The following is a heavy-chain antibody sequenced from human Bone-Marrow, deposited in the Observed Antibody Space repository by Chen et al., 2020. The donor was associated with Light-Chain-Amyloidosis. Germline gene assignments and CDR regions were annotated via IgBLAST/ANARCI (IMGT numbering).Heavy chain of an antibody. Sequence: GYTFPNYWIGWVRQMPGKGLEWMGVIYPDDSDARYSPSFEGQVTISADKSITTAYLQWRSLKTSDTAMYYCARRRDGYNFDYWGQGTLVTVSS. V-gene: IGHV5-51*01. CDR1: GYTFPNYW. J-gene: IGHJ4*02. CDR2: IYPDDSDA. D-gene: IGHD5-12*01. CDR3: ARRRDGYNFDY.